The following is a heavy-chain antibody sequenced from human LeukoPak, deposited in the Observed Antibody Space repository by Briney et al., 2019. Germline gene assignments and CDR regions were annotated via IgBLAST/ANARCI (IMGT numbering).Heavy chain of an antibody. CDR2: INPNSGGT. Sequence: ASVTVSFKASGYSFTDYYLHWVRQAPGQGLEWMGWINPNSGGTNSAQRFQGRVTMTRDTSISTAYMELSRLGSDDTAFYYCARGYSTSWVPLFDHWGQGTLVTVSS. J-gene: IGHJ5*02. CDR1: GYSFTDYY. CDR3: ARGYSTSWVPLFDH. V-gene: IGHV1-2*02. D-gene: IGHD6-13*01.